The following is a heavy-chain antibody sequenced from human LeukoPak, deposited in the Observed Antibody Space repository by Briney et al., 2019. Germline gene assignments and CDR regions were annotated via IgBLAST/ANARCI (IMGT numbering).Heavy chain of an antibody. Sequence: GGSLSLSCAASGFTFIIYAMSWARQARGKGLEWVSAISGRGGSTFYADSVKGRFTISRDNYKNKLYLQMNSLRAEDTAVYYCAKAMRGYSYGWLDAFDIWGQGTMVTVSS. CDR2: ISGRGGST. CDR1: GFTFIIYA. D-gene: IGHD5-18*01. V-gene: IGHV3-23*01. J-gene: IGHJ3*02. CDR3: AKAMRGYSYGWLDAFDI.